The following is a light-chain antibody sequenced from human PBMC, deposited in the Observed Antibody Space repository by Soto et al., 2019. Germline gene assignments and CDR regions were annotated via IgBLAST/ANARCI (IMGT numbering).Light chain of an antibody. CDR2: LNNDGSH. J-gene: IGLJ2*01. V-gene: IGLV4-69*01. CDR3: QTWGTGFQF. Sequence: QSVLTQSPSASASLGASVTLTCTLSSGHSSYAIAWHQKQPGKGPRYLMDLNNDGSHTKGDGIPDRFSGSSSGADRFLIITSLQSEDEADYYWQTWGTGFQFFGGGTKLTVL. CDR1: SGHSSYA.